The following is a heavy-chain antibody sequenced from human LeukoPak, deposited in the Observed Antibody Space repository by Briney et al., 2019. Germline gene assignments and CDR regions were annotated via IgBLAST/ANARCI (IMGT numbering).Heavy chain of an antibody. D-gene: IGHD3-10*02. Sequence: PGGSLRLSCAASGFTFSSYEMNWVRQAPGKGLKWVSYISSSGSTIYYADSVKGRFTNSRDNAKNSLYLQMNSLRAEDTAVYYCAELGITMIGGVWGKGTTVTMSS. CDR3: AELGITMIGGV. CDR1: GFTFSSYE. J-gene: IGHJ6*04. CDR2: ISSSGSTI. V-gene: IGHV3-48*03.